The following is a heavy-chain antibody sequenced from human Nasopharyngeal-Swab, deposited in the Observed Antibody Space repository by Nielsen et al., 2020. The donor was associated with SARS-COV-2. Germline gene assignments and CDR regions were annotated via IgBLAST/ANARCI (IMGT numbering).Heavy chain of an antibody. CDR3: ARGGDPREVVAATDCFDP. CDR1: GGTFSSYA. D-gene: IGHD2-15*01. J-gene: IGHJ5*02. Sequence: SVKVSCKASGGTFSSYAISWVRQAPGQGLEWMGRIIPILGIANYAQKFQGRVTITADKSTSTASMELSSLRSEDTAVYYCARGGDPREVVAATDCFDPWGQGTLVTVSS. V-gene: IGHV1-69*04. CDR2: IIPILGIA.